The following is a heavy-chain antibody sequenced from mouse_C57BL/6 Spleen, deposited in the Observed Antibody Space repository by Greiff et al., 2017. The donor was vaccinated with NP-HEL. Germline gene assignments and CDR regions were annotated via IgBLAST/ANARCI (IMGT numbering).Heavy chain of an antibody. CDR3: ARGGRGFAY. Sequence: QVQLQQPGAELVKPGASVKLSCKASGYTFTSYWMQWVKQRPGQGLEWIGEIDPSDSYTNYNQKFKGKATLTVDTSSSTADMQLSSLTSEDSAVYYCARGGRGFAYWGQGTLVTVSA. V-gene: IGHV1-50*01. J-gene: IGHJ3*01. CDR2: IDPSDSYT. CDR1: GYTFTSYW. D-gene: IGHD1-1*01.